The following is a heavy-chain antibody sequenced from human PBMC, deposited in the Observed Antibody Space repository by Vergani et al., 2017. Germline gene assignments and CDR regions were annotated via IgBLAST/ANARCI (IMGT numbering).Heavy chain of an antibody. J-gene: IGHJ5*02. D-gene: IGHD2-2*02. CDR1: GGSISSYY. V-gene: IGHV4-59*01. CDR3: ARAPQYXSSTSCYIGPWFDP. CDR2: IYYSGST. Sequence: QVQLQESGPGLVKPSETLSLTCTVSGGSISSYYWSWIRQPPGKGLEWIGYIYYSGSTNYNPSLKSRVTISVDTSKNQFFLKLSSVTAADTAVYYCARAPQYXSSTSCYIGPWFDPWGQGTLVTVSS.